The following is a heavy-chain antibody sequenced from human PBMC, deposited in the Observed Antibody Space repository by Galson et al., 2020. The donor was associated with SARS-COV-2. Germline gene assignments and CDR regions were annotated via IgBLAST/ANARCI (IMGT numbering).Heavy chain of an antibody. J-gene: IGHJ4*02. CDR3: ASFRIVGATHYFDY. D-gene: IGHD1-26*01. Sequence: SETLSLTCTVSGGSISSGSYYWSWIRQPAGKGLEWIGRIHTSGSTRYNPSLKSRVIISVDTSKNQFSLKLSSVTAADTAVYYCASFRIVGATHYFDYWGQGTLVTVSS. V-gene: IGHV4-61*02. CDR1: GGSISSGSYY. CDR2: IHTSGST.